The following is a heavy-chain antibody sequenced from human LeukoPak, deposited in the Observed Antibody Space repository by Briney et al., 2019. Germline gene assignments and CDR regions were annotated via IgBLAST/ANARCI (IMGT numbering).Heavy chain of an antibody. CDR1: GFTFSSYA. CDR2: ISGSGGST. D-gene: IGHD3-10*01. V-gene: IGHV3-23*01. Sequence: PGGSLRLSCAASGFTFSSYAMSWVRQAPGKGLEWVSAISGSGGSTYYADSVKGRFTISRDNSKNTLYLRMNSLRAEDTAVYYCAKDFGGWFGELNYFDYWGQGTLVTVSS. J-gene: IGHJ4*02. CDR3: AKDFGGWFGELNYFDY.